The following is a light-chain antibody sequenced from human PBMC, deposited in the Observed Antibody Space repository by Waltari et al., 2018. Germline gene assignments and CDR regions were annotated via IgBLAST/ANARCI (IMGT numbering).Light chain of an antibody. CDR1: QSVLYSPNSKNY. CDR2: WAS. V-gene: IGKV4-1*01. Sequence: DIVMTQSPDPLAVSLGQRATINCKSRQSVLYSPNSKNYLAWYQQKPGQPPKLLIYWASTRESGVPDRFSGSGSGTDFTLTISSLQAEDVAVYYCHQYYATPWTFGQGTKLEIK. CDR3: HQYYATPWT. J-gene: IGKJ1*01.